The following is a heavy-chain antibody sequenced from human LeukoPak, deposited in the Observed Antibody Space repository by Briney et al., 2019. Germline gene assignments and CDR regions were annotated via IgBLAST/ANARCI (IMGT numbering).Heavy chain of an antibody. V-gene: IGHV3-48*01. CDR1: GFTFSSFS. Sequence: PGGSLRLSCVASGFTFSSFSMSWVLQAPGKGLEWISYIGVGSRTIYYADSVKGRFTISRDDAKNSLFLQMVNLRAEDTAVYYCARKALLNFWGQGTQVAVSS. CDR3: ARKALLNF. CDR2: IGVGSRTI. J-gene: IGHJ4*02. D-gene: IGHD2/OR15-2a*01.